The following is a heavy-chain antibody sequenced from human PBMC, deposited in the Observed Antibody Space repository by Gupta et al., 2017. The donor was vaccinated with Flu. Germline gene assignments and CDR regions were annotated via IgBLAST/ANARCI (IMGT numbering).Heavy chain of an antibody. V-gene: IGHV4-34*01. D-gene: IGHD5-18*01. CDR1: GGSFSGYY. Sequence: QVQLQQWGAGLLKPSETLSLTCAVYGGSFSGYYWSWIRQHPGKGLEWIGEINHSGSTNYNPSLKSRVTISVDTSKNQFSLKLSSVTAADTAVYYCARYWRYSYVDYWGQGTLVTVSS. CDR3: ARYWRYSYVDY. CDR2: INHSGST. J-gene: IGHJ4*02.